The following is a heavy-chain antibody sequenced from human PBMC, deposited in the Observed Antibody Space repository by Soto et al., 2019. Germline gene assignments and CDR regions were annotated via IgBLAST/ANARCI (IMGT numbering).Heavy chain of an antibody. CDR2: IYYSGST. D-gene: IGHD5-18*01. CDR3: ARHDSYGYPEYFQH. Sequence: QVQLQESGPGLVKPSETLSLTCTVSGGSISSYYWSWIRQPPGKGLEWIGYIYYSGSTNYNPSLKSRVTISVDTSKNQFSLKLSSVTAADTAVYYCARHDSYGYPEYFQHWGQGTLVTVSS. CDR1: GGSISSYY. V-gene: IGHV4-59*08. J-gene: IGHJ1*01.